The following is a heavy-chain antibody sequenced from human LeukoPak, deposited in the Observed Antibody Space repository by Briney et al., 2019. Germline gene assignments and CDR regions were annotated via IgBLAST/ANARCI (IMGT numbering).Heavy chain of an antibody. CDR2: IYHSGST. V-gene: IGHV4-34*01. CDR1: GGSFSGYY. CDR3: AKTYSSWSPYYYDY. J-gene: IGHJ4*02. Sequence: SETLSLTCTVYGGSFSGYYWSWIRQPPGKGLEWIGEIYHSGSTNYNPSLKSRVTISVDKSKNQFSLNLSSVTAADTAVYYCAKTYSSWSPYYYDYWGQGTLVTVSS. D-gene: IGHD6-13*01.